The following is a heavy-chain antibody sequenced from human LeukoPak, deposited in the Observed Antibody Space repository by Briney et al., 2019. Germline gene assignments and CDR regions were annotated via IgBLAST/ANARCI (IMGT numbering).Heavy chain of an antibody. Sequence: GGSLRLSCAASGFTFSSYAMHWVRQAPGKGLEWVAVISYDGSNKYYADSVKGRFTISRDNSKNTLYLQMNSLRAEATAVYYCARASAAGDAFDIWGQGTMVTVSS. CDR3: ARASAAGDAFDI. D-gene: IGHD6-13*01. J-gene: IGHJ3*02. V-gene: IGHV3-30-3*01. CDR2: ISYDGSNK. CDR1: GFTFSSYA.